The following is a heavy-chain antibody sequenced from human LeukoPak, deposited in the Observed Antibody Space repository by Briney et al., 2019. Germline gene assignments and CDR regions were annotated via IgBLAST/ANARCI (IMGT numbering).Heavy chain of an antibody. CDR1: GYTFTSYD. Sequence: ASVKVSCKASGYTFTSYDINWVRQATGQGREWMGWMNPNSGNTGYAQKFQGRVTITRNTSISTAYMELGSLTSEDTAVYYCARGSIGEFDYWGQGTLVTVSS. CDR2: MNPNSGNT. CDR3: ARGSIGEFDY. D-gene: IGHD3-3*01. J-gene: IGHJ4*02. V-gene: IGHV1-8*03.